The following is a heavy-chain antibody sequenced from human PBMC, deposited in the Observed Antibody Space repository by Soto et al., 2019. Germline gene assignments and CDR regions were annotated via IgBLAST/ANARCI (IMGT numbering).Heavy chain of an antibody. CDR1: GGSFSGYY. V-gene: IGHV4-34*01. CDR3: ARDLRHNWNDYWFDP. CDR2: INHSGST. Sequence: PSETLSLTCAVYGGSFSGYYWSWIRQPPGKGLEWIGEINHSGSTNYNPSLKSRVTISVDTSKNQFSLKLSSVTAADTAVYYCARDLRHNWNDYWFDPWGQGTLVTVSS. D-gene: IGHD1-1*01. J-gene: IGHJ5*02.